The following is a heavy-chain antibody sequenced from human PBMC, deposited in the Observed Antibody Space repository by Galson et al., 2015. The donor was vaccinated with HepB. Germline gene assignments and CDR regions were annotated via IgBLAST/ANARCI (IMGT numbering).Heavy chain of an antibody. CDR2: IYSGGTT. CDR1: GFTVSRIY. Sequence: SLRLSCAASGFTVSRIYMSWVRQAPGKGLEGVSVIYSGGTTYYADSVKGRFTISRHNSKNTLYLQMNSLRAEDTAVYYCARDYYGSGSYPYEAFDIWGQGTMVTVSS. J-gene: IGHJ3*02. CDR3: ARDYYGSGSYPYEAFDI. D-gene: IGHD3-10*01. V-gene: IGHV3-53*04.